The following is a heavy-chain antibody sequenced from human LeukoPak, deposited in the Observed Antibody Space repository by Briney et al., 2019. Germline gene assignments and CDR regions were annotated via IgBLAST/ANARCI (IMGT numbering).Heavy chain of an antibody. CDR1: GYTFTSYG. V-gene: IGHV1-18*01. J-gene: IGHJ4*02. CDR3: ARKFRPDDYGDY. CDR2: ISAYNGNT. Sequence: VASVKVSCKASGYTFTSYGISWVRQAPEQGLEWMGWISAYNGNTNYAQKLQGRVTMTTDTSTSTAYMELRSLRSDDTAVYYCARKFRPDDYGDYWGQGTLVTVSS. D-gene: IGHD4-17*01.